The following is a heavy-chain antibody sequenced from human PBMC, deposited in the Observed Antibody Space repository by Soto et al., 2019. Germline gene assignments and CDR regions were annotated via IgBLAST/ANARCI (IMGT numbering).Heavy chain of an antibody. CDR3: AKDMYSGERITIFGVVIIRGPYSDY. CDR1: GFTFSSYG. J-gene: IGHJ4*02. CDR2: ISYDGSNK. D-gene: IGHD3-3*01. V-gene: IGHV3-30*18. Sequence: GGSLRLSCAASGFTFSSYGMHWVRQAPGKGLEWVAVISYDGSNKYYADSVKGRFTISRDNSKNTLYLQMNSLRAEDTAVYYCAKDMYSGERITIFGVVIIRGPYSDYWGQGTLVTGSS.